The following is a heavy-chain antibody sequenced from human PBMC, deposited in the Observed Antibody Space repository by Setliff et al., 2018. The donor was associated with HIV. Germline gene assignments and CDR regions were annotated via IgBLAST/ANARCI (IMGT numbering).Heavy chain of an antibody. CDR1: GDSISSGRYF. CDR2: ISDSGNT. CDR3: ARDQSIAARYLFDP. Sequence: SETLSLTCNVSGDSISSGRYFWTWIRQPPGKGLEWIGYISDSGNTYYNPSLKSRISISVDPSMNQFSLKLTSVTAADTAVYYCARDQSIAARYLFDPWGQGTLVTVSS. J-gene: IGHJ5*02. D-gene: IGHD6-6*01. V-gene: IGHV4-30-4*08.